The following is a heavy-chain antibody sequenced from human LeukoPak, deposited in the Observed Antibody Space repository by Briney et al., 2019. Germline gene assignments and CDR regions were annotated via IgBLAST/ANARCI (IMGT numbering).Heavy chain of an antibody. CDR3: ARDPAGRRGTFDY. D-gene: IGHD1-1*01. V-gene: IGHV3-48*03. CDR1: GFTFSSYE. Sequence: GGSLRLSCAASGFTFSSYEMNWVRQAPGKGLEWVSYITSSGSTIYYADSVKGRFTISRDNAKNSLYLQMNSLRAEDTALYYCARDPAGRRGTFDYWGQGTLVTVSS. CDR2: ITSSGSTI. J-gene: IGHJ4*02.